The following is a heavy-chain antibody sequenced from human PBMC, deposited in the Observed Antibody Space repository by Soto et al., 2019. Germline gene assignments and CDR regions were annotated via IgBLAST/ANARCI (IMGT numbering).Heavy chain of an antibody. CDR1: GVSISSSSSY. CDR3: ARRLYYDSSGFEGGGMDV. V-gene: IGHV4-39*01. Sequence: SDTLSLTCTVSGVSISSSSSYWGWIRQPPGKGLEWIGSIYYSGSTYYNPSLKSRVTISVDTSKNQFSLKLSSVTAADTAVYYCARRLYYDSSGFEGGGMDVWGQGTTVT. CDR2: IYYSGST. D-gene: IGHD3-22*01. J-gene: IGHJ6*02.